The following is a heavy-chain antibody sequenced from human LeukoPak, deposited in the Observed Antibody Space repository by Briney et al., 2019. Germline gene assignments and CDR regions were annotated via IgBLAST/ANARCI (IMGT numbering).Heavy chain of an antibody. D-gene: IGHD2-2*01. J-gene: IGHJ4*02. Sequence: TGGSLRLSCAASGFTFSNYGMHWVRQAPGKGLEWVTVISYDGSYKYYADSVKGRFTISRDNSKNTLYLQMNSLRAEDTAVYYCAKEKVVVVPAAIPDYWGQGTLVTVFS. V-gene: IGHV3-30*18. CDR3: AKEKVVVVPAAIPDY. CDR2: ISYDGSYK. CDR1: GFTFSNYG.